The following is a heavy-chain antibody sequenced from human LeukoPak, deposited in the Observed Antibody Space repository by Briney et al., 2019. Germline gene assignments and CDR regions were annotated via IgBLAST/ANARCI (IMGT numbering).Heavy chain of an antibody. CDR1: GFTFISSA. Sequence: GASVKVSCKASGFTFISSAVQWVRQARGQRLEWIGWIVVGSGKTNYAQKLQERVTITRDMSTSTAYMELSSLRSEDTAVYYCAADGDILTGYYKFDYWGQGTLVTVSS. CDR3: AADGDILTGYYKFDY. V-gene: IGHV1-58*01. D-gene: IGHD3-9*01. J-gene: IGHJ4*02. CDR2: IVVGSGKT.